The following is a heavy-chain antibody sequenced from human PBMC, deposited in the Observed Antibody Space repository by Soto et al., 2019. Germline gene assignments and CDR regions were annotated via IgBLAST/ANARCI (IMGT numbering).Heavy chain of an antibody. CDR1: GFTFSNYA. J-gene: IGHJ3*02. D-gene: IGHD6-19*01. V-gene: IGHV3-30*03. CDR2: ISYDGSDK. CDR3: ARRIAMDGPYGAFDI. Sequence: QVQLVESGGGVVQPGRSLRLSCAASGFTFSNYAMYWVRQAPAKGLEWVAAISYDGSDKSYADSVKGRFTISRDNSKNTLYLQINSLRAEDTAVYYCARRIAMDGPYGAFDIWGQGTMVTVSS.